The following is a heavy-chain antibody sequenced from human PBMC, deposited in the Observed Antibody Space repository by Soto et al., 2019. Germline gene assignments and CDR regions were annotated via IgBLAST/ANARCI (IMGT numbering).Heavy chain of an antibody. Sequence: QVQLVESGGGVVQPGRSLRLSCAASGFTFSSYAMHWVRQAPGKGLEWVAVISYDGSNKYYADSVKGRFTISRDNSKNTRYLQMNSLRAEDTAVYYCARDFSVLQYDFDYWGQGTLVTVSS. CDR1: GFTFSSYA. J-gene: IGHJ4*02. V-gene: IGHV3-30-3*01. D-gene: IGHD4-4*01. CDR3: ARDFSVLQYDFDY. CDR2: ISYDGSNK.